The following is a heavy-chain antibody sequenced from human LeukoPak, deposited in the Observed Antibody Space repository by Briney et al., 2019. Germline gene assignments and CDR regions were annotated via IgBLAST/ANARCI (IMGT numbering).Heavy chain of an antibody. D-gene: IGHD4-17*01. CDR2: IQYNGGNK. CDR3: AKDYDYGDYATDY. V-gene: IGHV3-30*02. Sequence: PGGSLRLSCAASGLTFSSYGMHWVRQAPGKGLEWVAFIQYNGGNKYYADSVKGRFTISRDNSKRTVYLQMNSLRVEDTAVYYCAKDYDYGDYATDYWGQGTLVTVSS. J-gene: IGHJ4*02. CDR1: GLTFSSYG.